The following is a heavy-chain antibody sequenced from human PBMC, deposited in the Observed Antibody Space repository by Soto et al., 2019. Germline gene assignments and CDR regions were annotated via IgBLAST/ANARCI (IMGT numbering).Heavy chain of an antibody. CDR2: ISTTAGTI. J-gene: IGHJ4*02. CDR1: GFSFSDYE. D-gene: IGHD2-2*02. Sequence: GGSLRLSCAAFGFSFSDYEMNWVRQAPGKGLEWVSYISTTAGTIYYADSVRGRFTISRDNTKNSLYLQMNSLRAEDTAVYYCARFCSSTSCYRQFDYWGQGTLVTVSS. V-gene: IGHV3-48*03. CDR3: ARFCSSTSCYRQFDY.